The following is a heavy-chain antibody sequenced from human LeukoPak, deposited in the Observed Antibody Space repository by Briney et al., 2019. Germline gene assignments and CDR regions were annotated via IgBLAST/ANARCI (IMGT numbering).Heavy chain of an antibody. Sequence: PGGSLRLFCAASGFILSTYAMHWVRQAPGKGLDWVAVISYDESNEYYADSVKGQFTISRDNSKNTLYLQMDSLRAEDSAVYYCARDSYGSDYWGQGTLVTVSS. V-gene: IGHV3-30-3*01. D-gene: IGHD3-10*01. J-gene: IGHJ4*02. CDR2: ISYDESNE. CDR3: ARDSYGSDY. CDR1: GFILSTYA.